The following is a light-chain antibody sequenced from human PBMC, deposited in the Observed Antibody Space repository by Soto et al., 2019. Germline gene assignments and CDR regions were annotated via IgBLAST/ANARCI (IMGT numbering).Light chain of an antibody. V-gene: IGKV4-1*01. CDR3: QQYDTLPIT. CDR2: WAS. CDR1: QSVLYSSNGKNY. J-gene: IGKJ5*01. Sequence: DIVLTQSPASLAVSLGGRATIECKSSQSVLYSSNGKNYLAWYQQKPGQPPNLLIYWASTRKSGVPDRFSGSGSGTDFTLTISSLQAEDVAVYYCQQYDTLPITFGQGTRLEIK.